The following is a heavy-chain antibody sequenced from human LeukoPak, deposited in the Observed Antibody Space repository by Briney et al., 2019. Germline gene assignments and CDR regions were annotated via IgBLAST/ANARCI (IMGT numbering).Heavy chain of an antibody. Sequence: SVKVSCKASGGTFSSYTLSWVRQAPGQGLEWMGRIIPILGIVNYAQQFQGRVTITADKSTNTAYMELSSLRSEDTAVYYCARAYDSSGYYDAFDIWGQGTMDTVSS. CDR3: ARAYDSSGYYDAFDI. D-gene: IGHD3-22*01. CDR1: GGTFSSYT. CDR2: IIPILGIV. J-gene: IGHJ3*02. V-gene: IGHV1-69*02.